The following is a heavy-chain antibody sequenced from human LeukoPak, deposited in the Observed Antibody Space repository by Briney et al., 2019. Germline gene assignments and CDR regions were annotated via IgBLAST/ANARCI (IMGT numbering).Heavy chain of an antibody. D-gene: IGHD2-15*01. CDR1: GGSISSSSYY. CDR2: IYYTGST. Sequence: SDTLSLTCTVSGGSISSSSYYWGWIRQSPGKGLEWVGSIYYTGSTYYNPSLKSRVTISVDTSKNQFSLKVISVTAADTAVYYCARFGGYCSGGSCYSAYFDYWGQGSLVTVSS. J-gene: IGHJ4*02. V-gene: IGHV4-39*01. CDR3: ARFGGYCSGGSCYSAYFDY.